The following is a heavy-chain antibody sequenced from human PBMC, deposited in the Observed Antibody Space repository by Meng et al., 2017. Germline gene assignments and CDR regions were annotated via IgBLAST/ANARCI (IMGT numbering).Heavy chain of an antibody. D-gene: IGHD1-26*01. CDR1: GYTFTGYY. CDR2: INPNSGGT. Sequence: QWQPGQSGAGVKKPGASGKVPCKASGYTFTGYYMHWVRQAPGQGLEWMGWINPNSGGTNYAQKFQGRVTMTRDTSISTAYMELSRLRSDDTAVYYCARIPDSGKSGSWGQGTLVTVSS. CDR3: ARIPDSGKSGS. V-gene: IGHV1-2*02. J-gene: IGHJ4*02.